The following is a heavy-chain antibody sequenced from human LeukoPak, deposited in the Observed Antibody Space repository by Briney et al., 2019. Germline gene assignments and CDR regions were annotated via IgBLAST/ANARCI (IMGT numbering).Heavy chain of an antibody. CDR1: GGSISSYY. J-gene: IGHJ4*02. Sequence: SETLSLTCTVSGGSISSYYWSWVRQPAGKGLEWIGRIYTSGGTNYNPSLKSRVTMSVDTSKNQFSLKLSSVTAADTAVYYCAREYDFWSGYYTDWGQGTLVTVSS. CDR2: IYTSGGT. V-gene: IGHV4-4*07. CDR3: AREYDFWSGYYTD. D-gene: IGHD3-3*01.